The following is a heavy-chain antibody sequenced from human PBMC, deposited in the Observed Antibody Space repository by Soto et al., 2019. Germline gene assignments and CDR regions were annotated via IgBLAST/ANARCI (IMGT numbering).Heavy chain of an antibody. Sequence: SGPTLVNPTQPLTLTCTFSGFSLSTSGVGVGWIRQPPGKALEWLALIYWDDDKRYSPSLRSRLTINKDTSKNQVVLTMTNMDPVDTATYYCIQSRCGGDCLQSYASHYYYGMDVWGQGT. D-gene: IGHD2-21*02. CDR2: IYWDDDK. CDR1: GFSLSTSGVG. CDR3: IQSRCGGDCLQSYASHYYYGMDV. J-gene: IGHJ6*02. V-gene: IGHV2-5*02.